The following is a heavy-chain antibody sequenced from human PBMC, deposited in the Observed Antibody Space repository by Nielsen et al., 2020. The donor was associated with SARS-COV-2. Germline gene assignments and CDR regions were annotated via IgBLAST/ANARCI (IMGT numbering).Heavy chain of an antibody. J-gene: IGHJ3*02. V-gene: IGHV3-48*03. D-gene: IGHD6-19*01. CDR1: GFTFSSYE. Sequence: GGSLRLSCAASGFTFSSYEMNWVRQAPGKGLEWVSYISSSGSTIYYADSVKGRFTVSRDNSKNTLYLQMNSLRADDTAVYYCAAQWLVLGAFDIWGQGTMVTVSS. CDR2: ISSSGSTI. CDR3: AAQWLVLGAFDI.